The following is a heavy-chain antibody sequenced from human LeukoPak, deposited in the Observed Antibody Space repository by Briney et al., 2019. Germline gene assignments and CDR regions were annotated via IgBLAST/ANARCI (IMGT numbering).Heavy chain of an antibody. V-gene: IGHV3-30*18. Sequence: GGSLRLSCAASGFTFSSYGMHWVRQAPGKGLEWVAVISYDGSNKYYADSVKGRFTISRDNSKNTLYLQMNSLRAEDTAVYYCAKDKGIVTLDFDYWGFEYWGQGTLVTVSS. CDR3: AKDKGIVTLDFDYWGFEY. CDR2: ISYDGSNK. CDR1: GFTFSSYG. J-gene: IGHJ4*02. D-gene: IGHD3/OR15-3a*01.